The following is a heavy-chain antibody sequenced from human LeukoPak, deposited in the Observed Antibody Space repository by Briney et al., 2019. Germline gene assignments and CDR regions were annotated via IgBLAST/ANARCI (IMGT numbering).Heavy chain of an antibody. V-gene: IGHV5-51*01. Sequence: GESLKISCKGSGYSFTSYWIGWVRQMPGKGLEWMGIIYLGDSDTTYSPSFQGQVTISADKSISTAYLQWSSLKASDSAMYYCGRIPAAGSLKGSFDIWGQGTMVTVSS. J-gene: IGHJ3*02. CDR1: GYSFTSYW. CDR3: GRIPAAGSLKGSFDI. D-gene: IGHD6-13*01. CDR2: IYLGDSDT.